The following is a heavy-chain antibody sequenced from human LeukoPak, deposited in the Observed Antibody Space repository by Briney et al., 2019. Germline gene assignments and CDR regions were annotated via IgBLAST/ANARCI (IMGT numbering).Heavy chain of an antibody. CDR3: ARGGLGVYDKLDLDL. J-gene: IGHJ2*01. D-gene: IGHD3-22*01. CDR1: GYTFTSYD. Sequence: ASVKVSCKASGYTFTSYDINWLRQATGQGLVWMGWMNPNSGNTGYAQKFQGRVTMTRNTSISTAYMELSSLRSEESTVYYCARGGLGVYDKLDLDLWGRGTLVTVSS. V-gene: IGHV1-8*01. CDR2: MNPNSGNT.